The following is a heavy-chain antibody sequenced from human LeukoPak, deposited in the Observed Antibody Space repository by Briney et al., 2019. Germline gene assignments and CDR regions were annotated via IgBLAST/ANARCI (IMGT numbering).Heavy chain of an antibody. V-gene: IGHV1-69*06. Sequence: SVKVSCKASGGTFSSYAISWVRQAPGQGLEWMGGIVPIFGTADYAQKFQGRVTITADKSTSTAYMELSSLRSEDTAVYYCARGKPNYGDYVPFDYWGQGTLVTVSS. D-gene: IGHD4-17*01. J-gene: IGHJ4*02. CDR1: GGTFSSYA. CDR3: ARGKPNYGDYVPFDY. CDR2: IVPIFGTA.